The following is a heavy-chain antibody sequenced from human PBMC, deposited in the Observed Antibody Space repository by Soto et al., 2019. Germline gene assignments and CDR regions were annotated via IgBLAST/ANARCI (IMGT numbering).Heavy chain of an antibody. CDR1: GYTFTNYG. J-gene: IGHJ6*03. D-gene: IGHD6-6*01. V-gene: IGHV1-18*01. CDR3: ARVRQLGGYFYDYRDV. Sequence: QVQLLQSGAEVKKPGASVKVSCKASGYTFTNYGITWVRQAPGQGLEWMGWISAYNGDTHYTQRLHGRVTMTTDTSTSTAYMELRGLRSDDTAVYYCARVRQLGGYFYDYRDVWGKGTTITVSS. CDR2: ISAYNGDT.